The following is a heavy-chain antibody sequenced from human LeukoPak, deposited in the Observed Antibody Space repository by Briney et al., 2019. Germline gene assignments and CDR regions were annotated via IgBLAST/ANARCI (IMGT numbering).Heavy chain of an antibody. CDR3: ARADPIYDFWSGGDF. Sequence: GGSLRLSCVSGGFTFSSFAMNWVRQAPGKGLQWVAYISSSSNVILYADSVKGRFIISRDNAKNLLYLQMDSLRVDDTALYYCARADPIYDFWSGGDFWGQGTLVTVSS. V-gene: IGHV3-48*01. D-gene: IGHD3-3*01. J-gene: IGHJ4*02. CDR2: ISSSSNVI. CDR1: GFTFSSFA.